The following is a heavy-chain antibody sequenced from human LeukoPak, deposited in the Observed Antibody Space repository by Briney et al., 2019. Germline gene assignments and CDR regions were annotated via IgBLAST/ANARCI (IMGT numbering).Heavy chain of an antibody. V-gene: IGHV3-7*01. Sequence: GGSLRLSCAASGFSLSDAWMNWVRQAPGKGLEWVANIKQDGSAKFYVDSVKGRFTISRDNAKNSLYLQMNSLRVDDTAVYYCASTNSLDNWGQGTLVTVSS. CDR1: GFSLSDAW. J-gene: IGHJ4*02. CDR2: IKQDGSAK. D-gene: IGHD2-8*01. CDR3: ASTNSLDN.